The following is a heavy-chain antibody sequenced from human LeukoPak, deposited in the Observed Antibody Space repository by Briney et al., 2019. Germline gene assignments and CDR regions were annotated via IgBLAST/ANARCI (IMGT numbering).Heavy chain of an antibody. V-gene: IGHV3-30*04. D-gene: IGHD4-17*01. J-gene: IGHJ6*04. CDR2: ISYDGSNK. CDR1: GFTFSSYA. Sequence: GGSLGLSCAASGFTFSSYAMHWVRQAPGKGLEWVAVISYDGSNKYYADSVKGRFTISRDNSKNTLYLQMNSLRAEDTAVYYCARYDYGDYPFDFRMDVWGKGTTVTVSS. CDR3: ARYDYGDYPFDFRMDV.